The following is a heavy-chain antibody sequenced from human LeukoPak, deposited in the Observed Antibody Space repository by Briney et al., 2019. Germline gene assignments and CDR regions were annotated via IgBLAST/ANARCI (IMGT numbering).Heavy chain of an antibody. J-gene: IGHJ6*02. CDR2: ISGSGGST. CDR3: AKDVTMVRGVGGTFYYYGMDV. V-gene: IGHV3-23*01. CDR1: GFTFSSYA. D-gene: IGHD3-10*01. Sequence: PGGSLRLSCAASGFTFSSYAMSWVPQAPGKGLEWVSAISGSGGSTYYADSVKGRFTISRDNSKNTLYLQMNSLRAEDTAVYYCAKDVTMVRGVGGTFYYYGMDVWGQGTTVTVSS.